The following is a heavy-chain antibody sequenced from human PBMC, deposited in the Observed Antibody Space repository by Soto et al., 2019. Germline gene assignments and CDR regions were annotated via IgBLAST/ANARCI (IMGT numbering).Heavy chain of an antibody. CDR1: GDTVSRNSAA. Sequence: PSQTLSLTCAISGDTVSRNSAAWHWIRQSPSRGLEWLGKTYYRSKWYNDYAVTVKSRITINPDTSKNQFSLQLNSVTPEDTAIYYCAFYNFDYWGQGTLVTVSS. CDR2: TYYRSKWYN. CDR3: AFYNFDY. V-gene: IGHV6-1*01. D-gene: IGHD1-1*01. J-gene: IGHJ4*02.